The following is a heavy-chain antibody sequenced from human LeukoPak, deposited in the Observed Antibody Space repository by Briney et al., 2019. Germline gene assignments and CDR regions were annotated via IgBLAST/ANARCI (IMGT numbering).Heavy chain of an antibody. D-gene: IGHD3-22*01. Sequence: PGGSLRLSCAASGFTFSSYAMSWVRQAPGKGLEWVSALSGSGGTTYYADSVKGRFTISRDTSKNTLYLQMNSPRAEDTAVYYCAKDMYYDSSGPVFDYWGQGTLVTVSS. CDR2: LSGSGGTT. V-gene: IGHV3-23*01. CDR1: GFTFSSYA. J-gene: IGHJ4*02. CDR3: AKDMYYDSSGPVFDY.